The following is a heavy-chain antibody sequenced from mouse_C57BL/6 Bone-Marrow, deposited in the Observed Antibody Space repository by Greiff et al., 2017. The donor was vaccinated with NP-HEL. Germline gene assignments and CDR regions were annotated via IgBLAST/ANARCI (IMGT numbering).Heavy chain of an antibody. J-gene: IGHJ4*01. CDR1: GYTFTSYW. CDR2: IHPNSGST. CDR3: ARLHYGSSYCAMDY. V-gene: IGHV1-64*01. D-gene: IGHD1-1*01. Sequence: QVQLQQPGAELVQPGASVKLSCKASGYTFTSYWMHWVKQRPGQGLEWIGMIHPNSGSTNYNEKFNSKATLTVDKTSSSAYMQLSSLTSEDSAVYYCARLHYGSSYCAMDYWGQGTSVTVSS.